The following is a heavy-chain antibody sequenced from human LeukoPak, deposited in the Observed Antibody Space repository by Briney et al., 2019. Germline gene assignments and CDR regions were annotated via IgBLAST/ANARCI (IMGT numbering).Heavy chain of an antibody. Sequence: GSSVKVSCKASGGTFSGYTISWVRQAPGQGLEWMGMIFRIIGIANYAQEFQGRMTITADKSTSRAYMELRSLRSEDTAVYYCARDQYCTNGVCQWYFDLWGRGTLVTVSS. CDR1: GGTFSGYT. J-gene: IGHJ2*01. V-gene: IGHV1-69*04. D-gene: IGHD2-8*01. CDR2: IFRIIGIA. CDR3: ARDQYCTNGVCQWYFDL.